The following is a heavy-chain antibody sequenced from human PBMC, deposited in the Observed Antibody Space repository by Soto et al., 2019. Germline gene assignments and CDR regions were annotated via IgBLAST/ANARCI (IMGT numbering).Heavy chain of an antibody. CDR1: GFTFSSYS. Sequence: VGSLRVPCAASGFTFSSYSMNRVRQAPGKGLEWVSSISSSSSYIYYADSVKGRFTISGDNAKNSLYLQMNSLRADDTAVYYCARLFRSDVWGQGTTVTVSS. V-gene: IGHV3-21*01. J-gene: IGHJ6*02. CDR2: ISSSSSYI. CDR3: ARLFRSDV.